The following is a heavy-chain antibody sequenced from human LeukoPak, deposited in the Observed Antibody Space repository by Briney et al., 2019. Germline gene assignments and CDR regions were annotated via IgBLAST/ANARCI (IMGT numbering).Heavy chain of an antibody. V-gene: IGHV3-13*01. CDR1: GFTFSSYD. D-gene: IGHD5-12*01. CDR3: ARGEGYSGYEFLDY. CDR2: IGTAGDT. J-gene: IGHJ4*02. Sequence: GGSLRLSCAASGFTFSSYDMHWVRQATGKGLEWVSAIGTAGDTYYPGSVKGRFTISRENAKNSLYLQMNSLRAGDTAVYYCARGEGYSGYEFLDYWGQGTLVTVSS.